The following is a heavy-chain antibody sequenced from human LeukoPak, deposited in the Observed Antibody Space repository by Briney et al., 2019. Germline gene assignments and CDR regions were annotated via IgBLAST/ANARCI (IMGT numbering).Heavy chain of an antibody. J-gene: IGHJ4*02. D-gene: IGHD5-24*01. CDR3: AKGFPEMATIQACFDY. V-gene: IGHV3-23*01. CDR2: ISGSGGTT. Sequence: PGGSLRLSCAASGFTYSSYAMSWVRQAPGKGLEWVSAISGSGGTTYYADSVKGRFTISRDNSKNTLYLQMNSLRVEDTAVYYCAKGFPEMATIQACFDYWGQGTLVTVSS. CDR1: GFTYSSYA.